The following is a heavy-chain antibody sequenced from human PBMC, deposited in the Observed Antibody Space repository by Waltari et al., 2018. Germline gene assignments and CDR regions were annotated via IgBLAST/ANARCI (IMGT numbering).Heavy chain of an antibody. D-gene: IGHD6-19*01. V-gene: IGHV4-4*02. CDR1: GGSISSSNW. J-gene: IGHJ4*02. Sequence: QVQLQESGPGLVKPSGTLSLTCAVSGGSISSSNWWSWVRQPPGKGLEWIGEIYHSGSTSFHPSINSRVTIAVDKCMNQIALKLSSVTTADTAVYYCARDRPSRAVAGYYFDYWGQGTLVTVSS. CDR2: IYHSGST. CDR3: ARDRPSRAVAGYYFDY.